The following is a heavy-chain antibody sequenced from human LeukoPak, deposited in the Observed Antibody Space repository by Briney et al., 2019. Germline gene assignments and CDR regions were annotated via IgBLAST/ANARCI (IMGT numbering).Heavy chain of an antibody. Sequence: PGGSLRLSCAASGFTFSSYDMSWVRQAPGKGLEWVSTIVGSGDNTYYADSVKGRFTISRDNSKNILYLQMNSLRAEDTAVYYCAKAVCSSTSCYFGYWGQGTLVTVSS. CDR1: GFTFSSYD. CDR3: AKAVCSSTSCYFGY. D-gene: IGHD2-2*01. V-gene: IGHV3-23*01. J-gene: IGHJ4*02. CDR2: IVGSGDNT.